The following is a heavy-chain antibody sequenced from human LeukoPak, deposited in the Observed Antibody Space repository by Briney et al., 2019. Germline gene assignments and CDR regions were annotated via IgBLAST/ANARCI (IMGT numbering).Heavy chain of an antibody. V-gene: IGHV5-51*01. CDR1: GYSFTSYW. CDR3: ARVTATIVDFYSYYGMDV. CDR2: IYPGDSDT. Sequence: GESLKIPCKGSGYSFTSYWIGWVRQMPGKGLEWMGIIYPGDSDTRYSPSFQGQVTISADKSISTAYLQWSSLKASDTAMYYCARVTATIVDFYSYYGMDVWGQGTTVTVSS. D-gene: IGHD5-12*01. J-gene: IGHJ6*02.